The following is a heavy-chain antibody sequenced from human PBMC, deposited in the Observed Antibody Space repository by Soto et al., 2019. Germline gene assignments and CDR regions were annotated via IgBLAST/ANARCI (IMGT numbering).Heavy chain of an antibody. D-gene: IGHD3-22*01. Sequence: SVKVSCKASGVTFSSYAITWVRQAPGQGLEWMGGIIPIFGTANYAQKFQGRVTITADESTSTAYMELSSLRSEDTAVYYCARDRGPSSGYYPYWFDPWGQGTLVTVSS. CDR2: IIPIFGTA. CDR3: ARDRGPSSGYYPYWFDP. CDR1: GVTFSSYA. J-gene: IGHJ5*02. V-gene: IGHV1-69*13.